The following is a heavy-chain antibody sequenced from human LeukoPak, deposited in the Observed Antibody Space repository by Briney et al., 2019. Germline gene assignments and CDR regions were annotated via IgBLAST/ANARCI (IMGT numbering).Heavy chain of an antibody. D-gene: IGHD1-1*01. Sequence: PGGSLRLSCAASGFTFSSYAMHWVRQAPGKGLEWVAVISYDGCNKYYADSVKGRFTISRDNSKNTLYLQMNSLRAEDTAVYYCARAWYNWNLGYWGQGTLVTVSS. CDR3: ARAWYNWNLGY. CDR1: GFTFSSYA. CDR2: ISYDGCNK. V-gene: IGHV3-30*04. J-gene: IGHJ4*02.